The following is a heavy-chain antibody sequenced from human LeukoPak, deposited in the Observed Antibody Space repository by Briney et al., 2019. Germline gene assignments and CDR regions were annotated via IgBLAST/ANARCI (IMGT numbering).Heavy chain of an antibody. D-gene: IGHD3-22*01. J-gene: IGHJ4*02. CDR2: IYHNGNT. Sequence: SETLSLTCTVFGYSISSAYSWGWIRQPPGKGLEWIGSIYHNGNTYYNSSLKSRVTISVDTSENQFSPKLSSVTAADTAVYYCASYKTYYDSSGNPFDYWGQGTLVTVSS. V-gene: IGHV4-38-2*02. CDR1: GYSISSAYS. CDR3: ASYKTYYDSSGNPFDY.